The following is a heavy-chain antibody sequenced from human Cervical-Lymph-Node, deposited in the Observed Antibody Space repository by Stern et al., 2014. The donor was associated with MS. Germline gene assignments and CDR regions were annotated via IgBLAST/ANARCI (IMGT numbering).Heavy chain of an antibody. CDR2: IIPIFGTT. J-gene: IGHJ6*02. V-gene: IGHV1-69*01. CDR1: GGTFGSYS. D-gene: IGHD3-3*01. Sequence: QMQLVQSGAEVKKPGSSVKISCKASGGTFGSYSISWVRQAPGQGLEWMGYIIPIFGTTDYAQKFQGRITITADESTSTAYMDLSSLRPEDTAVYYCARLHDLSPRGMDVWGQGTTVTVSS. CDR3: ARLHDLSPRGMDV.